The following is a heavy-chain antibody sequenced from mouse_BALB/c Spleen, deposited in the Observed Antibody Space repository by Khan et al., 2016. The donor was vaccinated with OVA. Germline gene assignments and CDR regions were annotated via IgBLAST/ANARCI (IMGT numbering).Heavy chain of an antibody. V-gene: IGHV1-87*01. CDR2: IYPGDGDT. D-gene: IGHD1-1*02. J-gene: IGHJ4*01. Sequence: VQLQESGAELARPGASVKLSCTASGYIFSGYWMQWVKQRPGQGLEWIGAIYPGDGDTKYNQKFKDKATLTADKSSRTASMQLSSLASEDSSVEYWSGDGGRYAMDYWGQGTSVTGSS. CDR3: SGDGGRYAMDY. CDR1: GYIFSGYW.